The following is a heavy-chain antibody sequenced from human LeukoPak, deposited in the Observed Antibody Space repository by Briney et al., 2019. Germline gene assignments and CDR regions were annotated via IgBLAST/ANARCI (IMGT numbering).Heavy chain of an antibody. Sequence: GGSLRLSCAASGFTFSSYGMHWVRQAPGKGLEWVAVIWYDGSNKYYADSVKGRFTISRDNSKNTLYLQMNSLRAEDTAVYYCARGGRGYHTFYYYYGMDVWGQGTTVTVSS. CDR3: ARGGRGYHTFYYYYGMDV. J-gene: IGHJ6*02. CDR1: GFTFSSYG. CDR2: IWYDGSNK. D-gene: IGHD5-12*01. V-gene: IGHV3-33*01.